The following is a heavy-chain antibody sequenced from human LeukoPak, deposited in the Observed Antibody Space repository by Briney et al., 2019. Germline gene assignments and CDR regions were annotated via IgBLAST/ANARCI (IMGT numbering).Heavy chain of an antibody. CDR3: AKHYDISGYYPY. CDR2: ISGGGGST. Sequence: GGSLRLSCAASGFTFSTYAMSWVRQAPGKGLEWVSAISGGGGSTHYADSVKGRFTISRGNSKNTLFLQMSSLRADDTAIYYCAKHYDISGYYPYWGQGTLVTVSS. J-gene: IGHJ4*02. D-gene: IGHD3-22*01. CDR1: GFTFSTYA. V-gene: IGHV3-23*01.